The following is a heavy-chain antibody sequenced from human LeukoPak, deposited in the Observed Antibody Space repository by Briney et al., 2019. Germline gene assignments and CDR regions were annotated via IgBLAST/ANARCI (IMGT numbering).Heavy chain of an antibody. J-gene: IGHJ4*02. CDR1: GGSFSGYY. CDR3: SSLDPAMVGFDY. CDR2: INHSGST. D-gene: IGHD5-18*01. Sequence: PSETLSLTCAVYGGSFSGYYWSWIRQPPGKGLEWIGEINHSGSTNYNPSLKSRVTISVDTSKNQFSLKLSSVTAADKAVYYCSSLDPAMVGFDYWGQGTLVTVSS. V-gene: IGHV4-34*01.